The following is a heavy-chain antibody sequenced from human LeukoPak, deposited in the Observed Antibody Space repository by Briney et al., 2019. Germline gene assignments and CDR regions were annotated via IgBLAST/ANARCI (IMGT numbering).Heavy chain of an antibody. CDR2: IKQDGSEK. Sequence: GGSLRLSCAASGFTFSSYWMSWVRQAPGKGLEWVANIKQDGSEKYYVDSVKGRFTISRDNAKNSLYLQMNSLRAEDTAVYYCARDFSGYNYYFDYWGQGALVTVSS. D-gene: IGHD5-12*01. J-gene: IGHJ4*02. CDR1: GFTFSSYW. V-gene: IGHV3-7*01. CDR3: ARDFSGYNYYFDY.